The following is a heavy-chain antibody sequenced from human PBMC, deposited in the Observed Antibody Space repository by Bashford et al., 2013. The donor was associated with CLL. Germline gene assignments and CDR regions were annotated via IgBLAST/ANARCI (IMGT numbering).Heavy chain of an antibody. Sequence: SVKVSCKASGGTLRSSSLNWVRQAPGQGLEWMGGIIPMFGTAIYAQDFQGRVTITADESTNTAYMELSSLRYEDTAVYFCATRKRVGHGLSQWGQGTKVTVSS. CDR3: ATRKRVGHGLSQ. J-gene: IGHJ3*01. V-gene: IGHV1-69*13. D-gene: IGHD1-26*01. CDR2: IIPMFGTA. CDR1: GGTLRSSS.